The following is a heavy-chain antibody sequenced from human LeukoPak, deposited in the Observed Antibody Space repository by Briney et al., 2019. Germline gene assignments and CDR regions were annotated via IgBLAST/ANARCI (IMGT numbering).Heavy chain of an antibody. V-gene: IGHV1-46*01. J-gene: IGHJ3*02. Sequence: GASVKVSCKASGYTFTSYYMHWVRQAPGQGLEWMGIISPSGGSTSYAQKFQGRVTMTRDTSTSTVYMELSSLRSEDTAVYYCARALRPTDAFDIWGQGTMVTVSS. CDR3: ARALRPTDAFDI. D-gene: IGHD3-16*01. CDR2: ISPSGGST. CDR1: GYTFTSYY.